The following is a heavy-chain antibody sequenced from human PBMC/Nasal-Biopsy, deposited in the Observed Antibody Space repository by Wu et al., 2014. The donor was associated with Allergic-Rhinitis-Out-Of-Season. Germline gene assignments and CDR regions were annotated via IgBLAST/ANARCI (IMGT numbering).Heavy chain of an antibody. CDR1: GGSLSSYY. Sequence: TLSLTCTVSGGSLSSYYWSWIRQPPGKGLEWIGYIYYSGSTSYNPSLKSRVTMTVDTSKNQFSLKLRSVSAADTAVYYCVRKRHISPDNYYYIDVWGKGTTVTVSS. CDR3: VRKRHISPDNYYYIDV. J-gene: IGHJ6*03. CDR2: IYYSGST. V-gene: IGHV4-59*01. D-gene: IGHD2-21*01.